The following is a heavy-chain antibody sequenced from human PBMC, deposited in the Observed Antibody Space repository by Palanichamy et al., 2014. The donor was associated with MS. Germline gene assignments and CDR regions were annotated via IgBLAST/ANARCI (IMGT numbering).Heavy chain of an antibody. J-gene: IGHJ6*02. CDR2: ISWNSGSI. V-gene: IGHV3-9*01. CDR1: GFTLMIMP. CDR3: AKGIRAPYYDFWSGYQSDYYYYYGMDV. D-gene: IGHD3-3*01. Sequence: QLVESGGGLVQPGRSLRLSCAASGFTLMIMPCTGSGKLQGRAWSGSQGISWNSGSIGYADSVKGRFTISRDNAKNSLYLQMNSLRAEDTALYYCAKGIRAPYYDFWSGYQSDYYYYYGMDVWGQGTTVTVSS.